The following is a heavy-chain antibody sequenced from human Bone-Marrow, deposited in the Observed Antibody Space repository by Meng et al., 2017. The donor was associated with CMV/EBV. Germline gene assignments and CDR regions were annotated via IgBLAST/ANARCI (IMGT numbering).Heavy chain of an antibody. Sequence: GESLKISCAASGFTFSSYAMSWVRQAPGKGLEWVSVIYSGGSSTYYADSVKGRFTISRDNAKNTLYLQMNSLRAEDTAVYYCARGVLYSSSHWGQGTLVTVSS. J-gene: IGHJ4*02. CDR1: GFTFSSYA. CDR3: ARGVLYSSSH. D-gene: IGHD6-13*01. CDR2: IYSGGSST. V-gene: IGHV3-23*03.